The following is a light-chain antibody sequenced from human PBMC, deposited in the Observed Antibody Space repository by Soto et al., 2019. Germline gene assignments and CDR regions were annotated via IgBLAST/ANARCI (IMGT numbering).Light chain of an antibody. CDR2: STS. CDR1: SSNIGSNI. Sequence: QSVLTQPPSASGTPGQIVAISCSGSSSNIGSNIVTWYQQLPGTAPKLLIYSTSQRSSGVPGRFSGSKSGASASLSISGLQSEDEADYYCAAWDDRLGVYVFGTGTKVTVL. J-gene: IGLJ1*01. CDR3: AAWDDRLGVYV. V-gene: IGLV1-44*01.